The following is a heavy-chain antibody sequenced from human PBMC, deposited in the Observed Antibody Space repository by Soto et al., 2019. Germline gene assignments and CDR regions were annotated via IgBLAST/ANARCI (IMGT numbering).Heavy chain of an antibody. V-gene: IGHV1-69*04. D-gene: IGHD5-12*01. CDR2: IIPILGIA. Sequence: GASVKVSCKASGGTFSSYTISWVRQAPGQGLEWMGRIIPILGIANYAQKFQGRVTITADKSTSTAYMELSSLRSEDTAVYYCARDSGYDVSDYYYMDVWGKGTTVTGSS. CDR3: ARDSGYDVSDYYYMDV. CDR1: GGTFSSYT. J-gene: IGHJ6*03.